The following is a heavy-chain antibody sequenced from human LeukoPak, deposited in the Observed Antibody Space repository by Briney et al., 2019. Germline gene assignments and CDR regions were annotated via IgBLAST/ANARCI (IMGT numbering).Heavy chain of an antibody. Sequence: GGSLRLSCAASGFTFSSYSMNWVRQAPGKGLEWVSYISSSSSTIYYADSVKGRFAISRDNSKNTLYLQMNSLRAEDTAVYYCATHRRGSSGFYFDYWGQGTLVTVSS. V-gene: IGHV3-48*01. CDR1: GFTFSSYS. D-gene: IGHD6-6*01. CDR2: ISSSSSTI. CDR3: ATHRRGSSGFYFDY. J-gene: IGHJ4*02.